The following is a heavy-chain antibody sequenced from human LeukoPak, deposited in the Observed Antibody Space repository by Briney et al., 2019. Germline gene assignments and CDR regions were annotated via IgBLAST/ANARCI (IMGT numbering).Heavy chain of an antibody. V-gene: IGHV1-69*08. Sequence: SVNDSCKASLGTFSRYTISGVRQAPARGREWMGRIIPILGKANYAQKLQGRATITADQSTSTAYMELSSLRSEDTAVYYCARVGGSDSSGSSDYWGQGTLVTVSS. J-gene: IGHJ4*02. CDR1: LGTFSRYT. CDR3: ARVGGSDSSGSSDY. CDR2: IIPILGKA. D-gene: IGHD6-19*01.